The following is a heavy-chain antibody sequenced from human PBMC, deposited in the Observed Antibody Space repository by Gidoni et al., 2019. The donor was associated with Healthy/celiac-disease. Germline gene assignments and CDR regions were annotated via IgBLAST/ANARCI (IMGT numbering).Heavy chain of an antibody. D-gene: IGHD1-26*01. Sequence: QVQLVASVGGVVQPGGSLRLSCAASGFTFSSYGMPWVRQAPGKGLEWVAFIRYDGSNKYYADSVKGRFTISRDKSKNTLYLQMNSLRAEDTAVYYCAKSSGSYYQFDYWGQGTLVTVSS. CDR2: IRYDGSNK. V-gene: IGHV3-30*02. J-gene: IGHJ4*02. CDR3: AKSSGSYYQFDY. CDR1: GFTFSSYG.